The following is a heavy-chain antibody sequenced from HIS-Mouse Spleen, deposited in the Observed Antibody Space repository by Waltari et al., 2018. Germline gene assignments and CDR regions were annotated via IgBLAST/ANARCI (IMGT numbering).Heavy chain of an antibody. D-gene: IGHD3-3*01. CDR1: GFTFSSYW. CDR2: RKQDGSEK. CDR3: ARDRSITIFGVVTY. Sequence: EVQLVESGGGLVQPGGSLRLSCAASGFTFSSYWMSWVRQAPGKGLEWVAKRKQDGSEKYYVDAVKGRFTISRDNAKNSLYLQMNSLRAEDTAVYYCARDRSITIFGVVTYWGQGTLVTVSS. J-gene: IGHJ4*02. V-gene: IGHV3-7*01.